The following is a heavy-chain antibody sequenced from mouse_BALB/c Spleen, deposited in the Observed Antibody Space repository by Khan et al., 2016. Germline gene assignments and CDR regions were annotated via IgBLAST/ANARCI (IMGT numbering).Heavy chain of an antibody. Sequence: QVQLQQPGAELVKPGASVKLSCKASVYTFTSYWMHWVKQRPGQGLEWIGELDPSDSSTHYNQKFKGKATLTVDNSSRPADMQLSSLTAEDSAVYYGARRELGRYFDYWGQGTTLTVSS. CDR1: VYTFTSYW. CDR3: ARRELGRYFDY. CDR2: LDPSDSST. J-gene: IGHJ2*01. D-gene: IGHD3-1*01. V-gene: IGHV1-69*02.